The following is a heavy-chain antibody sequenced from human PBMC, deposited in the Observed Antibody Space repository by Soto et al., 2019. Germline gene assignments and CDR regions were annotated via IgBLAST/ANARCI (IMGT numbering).Heavy chain of an antibody. CDR1: GYIFSDYN. J-gene: IGHJ4*02. CDR3: ARVLYRNVIHA. CDR2: IDPRNGGT. Sequence: QVQLVQSGSDVKKPGASFTVSCKASGYIFSDYNIHWVRQAPGQGLEWMGWIDPRNGGTKYAQKFQDRLTMTTDTSTSTAFLELRRLRLDDTAVFFCARVLYRNVIHAWGQGTLVTVSS. D-gene: IGHD5-18*01. V-gene: IGHV1-2*02.